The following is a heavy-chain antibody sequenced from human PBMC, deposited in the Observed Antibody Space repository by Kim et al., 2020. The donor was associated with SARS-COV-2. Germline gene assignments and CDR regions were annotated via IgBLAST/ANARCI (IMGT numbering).Heavy chain of an antibody. V-gene: IGHV4-4*02. J-gene: IGHJ4*02. D-gene: IGHD4-17*01. Sequence: TNYKPSLKSRVTISVDKSKNQFSLKLSSVTAADTAVYYCARGGDGDYPDYWGQGTLVTVSS. CDR3: ARGGDGDYPDY. CDR2: T.